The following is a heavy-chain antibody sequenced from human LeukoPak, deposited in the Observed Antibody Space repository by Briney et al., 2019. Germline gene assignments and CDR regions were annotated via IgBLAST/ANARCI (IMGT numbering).Heavy chain of an antibody. J-gene: IGHJ5*02. D-gene: IGHD6-19*01. CDR1: GGSFSGYY. Sequence: SETLSLTCAVYGGSFSGYYWSWIRQPPGKGLEWIGEINHSGSTNYNPPLKSRVTISVDTSKNQFSLKLSSVTAADTAVYYCARRSGWLPYNWFDPWGQGTLVTVSS. V-gene: IGHV4-34*01. CDR3: ARRSGWLPYNWFDP. CDR2: INHSGST.